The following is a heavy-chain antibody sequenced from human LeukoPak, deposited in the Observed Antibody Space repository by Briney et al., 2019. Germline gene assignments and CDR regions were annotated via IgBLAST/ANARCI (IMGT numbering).Heavy chain of an antibody. J-gene: IGHJ5*02. Sequence: PGRSLRLSCAASGLTFSSYGMHWVRQAPGKGLEWVAVIWYDGSNKYYADSVKGRFTISRDNSKNTLYLQMNSLRAEDTAVYYCARRYCSGGSCYSFRGDWFDPWGQGTLVTVSS. D-gene: IGHD2-15*01. V-gene: IGHV3-33*01. CDR1: GLTFSSYG. CDR2: IWYDGSNK. CDR3: ARRYCSGGSCYSFRGDWFDP.